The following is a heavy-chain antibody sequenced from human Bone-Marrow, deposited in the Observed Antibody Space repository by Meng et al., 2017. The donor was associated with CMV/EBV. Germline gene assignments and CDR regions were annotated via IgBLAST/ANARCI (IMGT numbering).Heavy chain of an antibody. V-gene: IGHV3-74*01. D-gene: IGHD3-3*01. CDR1: GYTFSIYW. CDR3: ARVGPLSYYDFWSGYYTVDY. Sequence: GESLKISCAASGYTFSIYWMHWVRQAPGKGLVWVSRINSDGSSTSYADSVKGRFTISRDNAKNTLYLQMNSLRAEDTAVYYCARVGPLSYYDFWSGYYTVDYWGQGTLDPVSS. CDR2: INSDGSST. J-gene: IGHJ4*02.